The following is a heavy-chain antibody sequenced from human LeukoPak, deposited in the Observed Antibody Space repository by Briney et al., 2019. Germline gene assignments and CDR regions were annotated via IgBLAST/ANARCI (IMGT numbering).Heavy chain of an antibody. CDR2: ISYDGSHK. CDR3: ARDASSWYYLNY. D-gene: IGHD6-13*01. Sequence: GGSLRLSCAAPGFTFSSYAMHWVRQAPGKGLEWVAVISYDGSHKYYADSVKGRFTISRDNSKNTLYLQMNSLRAEDTAVYYCARDASSWYYLNYWGQGTLVTVSS. V-gene: IGHV3-30-3*01. CDR1: GFTFSSYA. J-gene: IGHJ4*02.